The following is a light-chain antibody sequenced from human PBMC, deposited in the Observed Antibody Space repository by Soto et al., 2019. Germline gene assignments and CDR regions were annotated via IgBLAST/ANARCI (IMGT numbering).Light chain of an antibody. CDR2: YKSDSDI. J-gene: IGLJ1*01. V-gene: IGLV5-45*01. CDR1: RGINVGPYR. CDR3: MIWHSSAGV. Sequence: QPVLTQPASLSASPGASASLTCTLRRGINVGPYRIYWYQQKPGSPPQFLLRYKSDSDIQQGSGVPSRFSGSKDASANAGILPISGLQSEDEADYYCMIWHSSAGVFGTGTKLTVL.